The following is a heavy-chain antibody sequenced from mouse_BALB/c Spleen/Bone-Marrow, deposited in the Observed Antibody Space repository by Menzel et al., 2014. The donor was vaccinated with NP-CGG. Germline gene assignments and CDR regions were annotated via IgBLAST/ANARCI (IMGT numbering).Heavy chain of an antibody. D-gene: IGHD3-2*01. CDR3: ARSVDSSGYGFAY. CDR1: GYTFTSYD. V-gene: IGHV1S56*01. Sequence: QVQLQQSGPEPVKPGALVKISCKASGYTFTSYDINWVKQRPGQGLEWIGWIYPGDGSTKYNEKFKGKATLTADKSSSTAYMQLSSLTSENSAVYFCARSVDSSGYGFAYWGQGTLVTVSA. CDR2: IYPGDGST. J-gene: IGHJ3*01.